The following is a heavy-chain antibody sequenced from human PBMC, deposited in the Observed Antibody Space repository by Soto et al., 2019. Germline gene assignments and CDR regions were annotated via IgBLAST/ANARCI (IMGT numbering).Heavy chain of an antibody. D-gene: IGHD3-22*01. CDR3: ARDFPYYYDSSGLGGP. V-gene: IGHV1-18*04. CDR2: ISAYNGNT. CDR1: GYTFTSYG. J-gene: IGHJ5*02. Sequence: ASVKVSCKASGYTFTSYGISWVRQAPGQGLEWMGWISAYNGNTNYAQKLQGRVTMTTDTSTSTAYMELRSLRSDDTAVYYCARDFPYYYDSSGLGGPWGQGTLVTVSS.